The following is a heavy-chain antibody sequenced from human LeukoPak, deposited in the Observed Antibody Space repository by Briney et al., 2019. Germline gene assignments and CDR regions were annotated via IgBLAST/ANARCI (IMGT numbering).Heavy chain of an antibody. D-gene: IGHD6-13*01. J-gene: IGHJ4*02. CDR3: ARKGRSSSWDFDY. Sequence: GASVKVSCKASGYTFTGYYMHWVGQAPGQGLEWMGWINPNSGGTNYEEKVQGRVTMTRDTSISTAYMELSRLRSDDTAVYYCARKGRSSSWDFDYWGQGTLVTVSS. CDR1: GYTFTGYY. V-gene: IGHV1-2*02. CDR2: INPNSGGT.